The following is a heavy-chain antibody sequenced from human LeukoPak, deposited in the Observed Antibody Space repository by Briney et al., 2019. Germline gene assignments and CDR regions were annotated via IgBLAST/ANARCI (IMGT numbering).Heavy chain of an antibody. D-gene: IGHD3-3*01. CDR1: GFSFNTYS. J-gene: IGHJ5*02. V-gene: IGHV3-23*01. CDR3: AKEYDLWHEQGNRFDT. Sequence: AGGSLRLSCTTSGFSFNTYSMSWVRQAPGKGLEWVSAINDDTPYYTDSVKGRFTVSRDNSRDTLYLHLNSLRAEDTAIYYCAKEYDLWHEQGNRFDTWGQGVQVTVSS. CDR2: INDDTP.